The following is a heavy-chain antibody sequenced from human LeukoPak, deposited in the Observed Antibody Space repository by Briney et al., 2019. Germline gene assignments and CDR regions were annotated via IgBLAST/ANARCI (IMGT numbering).Heavy chain of an antibody. V-gene: IGHV3-66*01. D-gene: IGHD3-10*01. CDR1: GFTVSSNY. J-gene: IGHJ4*02. CDR2: IYSGGST. CDR3: ARGARSYYYGSGSYYNY. Sequence: GSLRLSCAASGFTVSSNYMSWVRQAPGKGLEWVSVIYSGGSTYYADSVKGRFTISRDNSKNTLYLQMNSLRAEDTAVYYCARGARSYYYGSGSYYNYWGQGTLVTVSS.